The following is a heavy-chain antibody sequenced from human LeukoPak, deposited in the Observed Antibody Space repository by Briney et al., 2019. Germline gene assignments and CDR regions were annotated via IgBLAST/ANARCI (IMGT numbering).Heavy chain of an antibody. V-gene: IGHV4-4*07. CDR2: IYTSGST. CDR1: GGSISSYY. CDR3: ARESEEAGSPNT. Sequence: SETPSLTCTVSGGSISSYYWSWIRQPAGKGLEWLGRIYTSGSTNYNPSLKSRVTMSVDTSKNQFSLKLSSVTAADTAVYYCARESEEAGSPNTWGQGTLVTVSS. D-gene: IGHD6-19*01. J-gene: IGHJ4*02.